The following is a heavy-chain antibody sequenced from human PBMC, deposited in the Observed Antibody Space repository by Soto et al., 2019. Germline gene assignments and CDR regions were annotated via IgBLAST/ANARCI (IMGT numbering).Heavy chain of an antibody. CDR2: IYYSGST. V-gene: IGHV4-30-4*01. D-gene: IGHD3-10*01. Sequence: SETMSLTCTVSGGTISSGDYYWCWICQHTGKGLEWTGYIYYSGSTYYNPSLKSRVTISVDTSKNQFSLKLSSVTAADTAVYYCAREVYYGSGSYLHAFDIWGQGTMVTVSS. CDR3: AREVYYGSGSYLHAFDI. CDR1: GGTISSGDYY. J-gene: IGHJ3*02.